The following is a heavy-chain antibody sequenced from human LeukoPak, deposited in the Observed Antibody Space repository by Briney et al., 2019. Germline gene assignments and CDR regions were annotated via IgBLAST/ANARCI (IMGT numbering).Heavy chain of an antibody. J-gene: IGHJ4*02. D-gene: IGHD5-24*01. CDR1: GFTFTSYS. CDR2: ISGSGGRT. Sequence: GGSLRLSCAASGFTFTSYSMNWVRQAPGKGLEWVSTISGSGGRTYYADSVKGRFTISRDTSKNTLCLQMNSLRAEDTAIYYCAKSILQRWLQPDYWGQGTLVTVSS. V-gene: IGHV3-23*01. CDR3: AKSILQRWLQPDY.